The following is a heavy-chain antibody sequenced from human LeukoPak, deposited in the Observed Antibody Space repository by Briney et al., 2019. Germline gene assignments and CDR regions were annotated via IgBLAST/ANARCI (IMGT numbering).Heavy chain of an antibody. Sequence: GGSLRLSCAASGFTFSSYGMHWVRQAPGKGLEWVAVISYDGSDKYYADSVKGRFTISRDNSKNTLYLQMNSLRAEDTAVYYCAKDSPYSESPTGYLDYWGQGTLVTVSS. CDR2: ISYDGSDK. D-gene: IGHD1-26*01. V-gene: IGHV3-30*18. CDR1: GFTFSSYG. J-gene: IGHJ4*02. CDR3: AKDSPYSESPTGYLDY.